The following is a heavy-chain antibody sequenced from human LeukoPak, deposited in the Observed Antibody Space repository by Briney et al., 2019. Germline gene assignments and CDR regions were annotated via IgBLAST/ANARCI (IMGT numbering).Heavy chain of an antibody. J-gene: IGHJ4*02. V-gene: IGHV4-39*01. Sequence: SETLSLTCTVSGGSISSSSYYWGWIRQPPGKGLEWIGSIYYSGSTYSNPSLKSRATISVDKSKNLFSLKLSSVSAADTAVYYLARHTGRWELTTSGEFDYWGQGTLVTVSS. CDR3: ARHTGRWELTTSGEFDY. D-gene: IGHD1-26*01. CDR2: IYYSGST. CDR1: GGSISSSSYY.